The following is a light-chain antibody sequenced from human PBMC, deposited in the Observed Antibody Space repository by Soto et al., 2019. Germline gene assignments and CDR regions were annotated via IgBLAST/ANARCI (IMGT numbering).Light chain of an antibody. Sequence: DIQITQSPSTLSASVGDRVTITCRASQSISSWLAWYQQKPGKAPKLLIYKASTLKSGVPSRFSASGSGTEFTLTISSLHPDDFATYYCQEYNNYWAFGQGTKVDIK. CDR3: QEYNNYWA. J-gene: IGKJ1*01. CDR2: KAS. V-gene: IGKV1-5*03. CDR1: QSISSW.